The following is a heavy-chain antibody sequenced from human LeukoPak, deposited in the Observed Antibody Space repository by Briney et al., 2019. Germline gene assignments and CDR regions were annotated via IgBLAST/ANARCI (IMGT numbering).Heavy chain of an antibody. D-gene: IGHD2-15*01. CDR2: INNSGGST. J-gene: IGHJ5*02. V-gene: IGHV3-23*01. Sequence: GGSLRLSCAASGFTFSSYAMNWVRQAPGKGLAWVSGINNSGGSTYYTDSVKGRFTISRDNSKNTLYLQMNSLRAEDTAVYYCAKPPGLRRLDPWGQGTLVTVSS. CDR1: GFTFSSYA. CDR3: AKPPGLRRLDP.